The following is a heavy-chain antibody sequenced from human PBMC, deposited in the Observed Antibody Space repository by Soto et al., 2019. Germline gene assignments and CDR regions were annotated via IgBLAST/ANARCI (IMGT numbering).Heavy chain of an antibody. J-gene: IGHJ6*02. CDR3: AREDRPGPDSSGVYGMDV. CDR2: ISAYNGNT. D-gene: IGHD3-22*01. V-gene: IGHV1-18*01. CDR1: GYTFTSYG. Sequence: QVQLVQSGAEVKKPGASVKVSCKASGYTFTSYGISWVRQAPGQGLEWMGWISAYNGNTNYAQKLQGRVTMTTDTXTXTXXMELRSLRSDDTAVYYCAREDRPGPDSSGVYGMDVWGQGTTVTVSS.